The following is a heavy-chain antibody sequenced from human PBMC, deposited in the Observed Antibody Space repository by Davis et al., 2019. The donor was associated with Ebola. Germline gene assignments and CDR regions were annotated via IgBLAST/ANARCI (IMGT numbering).Heavy chain of an antibody. Sequence: SETLSLTCTVSGGSISSYYWSWIRQPPGKGLEWIGEINHSGSTNYNPSLKSRVTISVDTSKNQFSLKLSSVTAADTAVYYCARWSGNLYGMDVWGQGTTVTVSS. CDR1: GGSISSYY. J-gene: IGHJ6*02. V-gene: IGHV4-34*01. CDR2: INHSGST. D-gene: IGHD3-3*01. CDR3: ARWSGNLYGMDV.